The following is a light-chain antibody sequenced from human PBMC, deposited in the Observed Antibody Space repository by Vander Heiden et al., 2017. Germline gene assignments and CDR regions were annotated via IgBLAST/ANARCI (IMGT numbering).Light chain of an antibody. J-gene: IGLJ2*01. CDR3: CSYAGSSTFVV. V-gene: IGLV2-23*02. CDR2: EVS. CDR1: SSDVGSYNL. Sequence: HSALTQPASVSGSPAQSITISCTGTSSDVGSYNLVSWYQQHPGKAPKLMIYEVSKRPSGVSNRFSGSKSGNTASLTISGLQAEDEADYYCCSYAGSSTFVVFGGGTKLTVL.